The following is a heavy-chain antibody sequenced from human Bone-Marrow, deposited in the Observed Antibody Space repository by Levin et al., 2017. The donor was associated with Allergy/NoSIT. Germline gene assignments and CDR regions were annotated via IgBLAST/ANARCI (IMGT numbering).Heavy chain of an antibody. V-gene: IGHV4-4*02. CDR1: GGSISSSNW. CDR2: IYHSGST. J-gene: IGHJ4*02. D-gene: IGHD3-22*01. Sequence: SETLSLTCAVSGGSISSSNWWSWVRQPPGKGLEWIGEIYHSGSTNYNPSLKSRVTISVDKSKNQFSLKLSSVTAADTAVYYCARGYYYDSSGYPLDYWGQGTLVTVSS. CDR3: ARGYYYDSSGYPLDY.